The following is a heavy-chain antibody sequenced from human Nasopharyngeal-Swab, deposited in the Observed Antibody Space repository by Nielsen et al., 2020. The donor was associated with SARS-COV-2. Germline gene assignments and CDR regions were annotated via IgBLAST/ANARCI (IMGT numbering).Heavy chain of an antibody. CDR3: AKTRGYDFWSGLTGY. Sequence: GESLKISCAASGFTFSSYGMHWVRQAPGKGLEWVAVISYDGGNKYYADSVKGRFTISRDNSKNTLYLQMNSLRAEDTAVYYCAKTRGYDFWSGLTGYWGQGTLVTVSS. V-gene: IGHV3-30*18. D-gene: IGHD3-3*01. CDR1: GFTFSSYG. J-gene: IGHJ4*02. CDR2: ISYDGGNK.